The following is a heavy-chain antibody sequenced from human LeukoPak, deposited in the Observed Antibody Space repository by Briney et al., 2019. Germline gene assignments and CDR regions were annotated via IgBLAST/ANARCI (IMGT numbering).Heavy chain of an antibody. J-gene: IGHJ4*02. D-gene: IGHD6-13*01. CDR1: GFTFSSYG. V-gene: IGHV3-33*01. CDR2: VWYDGSKK. Sequence: PGGSLRLSCAASGFTFSSYGMHWVRQAPGKGLEWVAVVWYDGSKKYSADSVKGRITISRDNAKNSLFLQMNSLRAEDTAVYYCARGPLIAAAGTWWGQGTLVTVSS. CDR3: ARGPLIAAAGTW.